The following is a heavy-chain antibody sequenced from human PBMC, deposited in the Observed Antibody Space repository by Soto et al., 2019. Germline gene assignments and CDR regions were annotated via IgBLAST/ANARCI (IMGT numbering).Heavy chain of an antibody. D-gene: IGHD3-22*01. J-gene: IGHJ4*02. CDR1: GFSFSSYA. CDR2: ISGSGTKT. CDR3: AKDHPVIEVVKVFEY. Sequence: EVHLLESGGALVQPGGSLRLSCAASGFSFSSYAMSWVRQATGKGLDWVSAISGSGTKTHYADSVKGRFTISIDNSKNTLYLQMNSLRAEDTAVYYCAKDHPVIEVVKVFEYWGRGALVTVSS. V-gene: IGHV3-23*01.